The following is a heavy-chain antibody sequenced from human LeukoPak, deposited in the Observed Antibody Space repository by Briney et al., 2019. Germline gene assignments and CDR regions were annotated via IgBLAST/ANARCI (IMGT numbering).Heavy chain of an antibody. CDR1: GFIFSNAY. CDR3: TTDAGYSSGWYNY. D-gene: IGHD6-19*01. V-gene: IGHV3-15*01. Sequence: GGSLRLSCAAPGFIFSNAYMKWVRQAPGKGLEWVGRIKSKTEGGTIDYAAPVKGRFTISRDDSKNMVYLQMNSLKTEDTAVYYCTTDAGYSSGWYNYWGQGILVTVSS. CDR2: IKSKTEGGTI. J-gene: IGHJ4*02.